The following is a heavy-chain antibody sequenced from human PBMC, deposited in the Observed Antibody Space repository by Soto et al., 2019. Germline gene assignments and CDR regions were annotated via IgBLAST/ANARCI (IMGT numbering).Heavy chain of an antibody. CDR1: GFSFSSYD. Sequence: QVQLVESGGGVVQPGRSLRLSCVGSGFSFSSYDMNWVRQAPGTGLEWVALMSYDGSKKYYGDSVRGGVTISRDNSKNTLYLQMDHLTAEDAAIYYCAKDLKPGSRWSLGGVEHCMDVWGRGTTVSVSS. CDR2: MSYDGSKK. D-gene: IGHD3-16*01. CDR3: AKDLKPGSRWSLGGVEHCMDV. V-gene: IGHV3-30*18. J-gene: IGHJ6*03.